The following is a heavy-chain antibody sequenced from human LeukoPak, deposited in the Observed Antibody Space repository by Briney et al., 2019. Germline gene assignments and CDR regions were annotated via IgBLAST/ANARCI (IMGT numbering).Heavy chain of an antibody. D-gene: IGHD6-19*01. CDR2: IYSGGNT. J-gene: IGHJ5*02. V-gene: IGHV3-53*01. CDR3: ARDLGYSSGWNYDWFDP. CDR1: GFTVSNNY. Sequence: GGSLRLSCAASGFTVSNNYMSWVRQAPGKGLEWVSIIYSGGNTYYADSVKGRFTISRDNSKNTVYLQMNSLRAEDTAVYYCARDLGYSSGWNYDWFDPWGQETLVTVSS.